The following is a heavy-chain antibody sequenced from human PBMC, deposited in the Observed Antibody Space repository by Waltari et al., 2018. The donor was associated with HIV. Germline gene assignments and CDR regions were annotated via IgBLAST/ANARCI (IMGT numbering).Heavy chain of an antibody. J-gene: IGHJ6*02. V-gene: IGHV3-23*01. Sequence: EVQLLESGGGLVPPGQSLRISCTAPGFTFVPYAMSWVRQAPGKGLEWVSAISGTGDHTFYADSVKGRFTISRDNSKRTLYLQMNSLRAEDTALYYCARHSSSHPYYYAMDVWGQWTTVTVSS. CDR2: ISGTGDHT. CDR1: GFTFVPYA. CDR3: ARHSSSHPYYYAMDV. D-gene: IGHD6-13*01.